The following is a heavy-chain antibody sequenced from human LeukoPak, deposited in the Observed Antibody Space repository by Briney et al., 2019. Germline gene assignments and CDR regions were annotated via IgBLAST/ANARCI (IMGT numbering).Heavy chain of an antibody. CDR1: GDSISSYY. J-gene: IGHJ3*01. V-gene: IGHV4-59*01. CDR3: ARGRVYFYGSGSRYLDDAFDL. D-gene: IGHD3-10*01. CDR2: ISYGGNT. Sequence: LETLSLTCTVAGDSISSYYWSWIRQSPGKGLEWVGQISYGGNTKYNPSLRGRVTISADTSKFSLKLTSVTAADTAVYYCARGRVYFYGSGSRYLDDAFDLWGQGTTVTVSS.